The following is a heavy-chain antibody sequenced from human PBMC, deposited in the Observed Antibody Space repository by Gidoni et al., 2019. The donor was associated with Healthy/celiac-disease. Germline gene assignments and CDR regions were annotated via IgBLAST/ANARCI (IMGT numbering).Heavy chain of an antibody. D-gene: IGHD3-22*01. Sequence: QVQLVESGGGVVQPGRSLRLSCAASGFTFSSYAMHWVRQAPGKGLEWVAVISYDGSNKYYADSVKGRFTISRDNSKNTLYLQMNSLRAEDTAVYYCARDMHYYDSSGYYSAYWGQGTLVTVSS. J-gene: IGHJ4*02. CDR2: ISYDGSNK. CDR3: ARDMHYYDSSGYYSAY. V-gene: IGHV3-30-3*01. CDR1: GFTFSSYA.